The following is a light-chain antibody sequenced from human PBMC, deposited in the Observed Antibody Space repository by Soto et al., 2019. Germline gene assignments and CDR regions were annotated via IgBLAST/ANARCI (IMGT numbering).Light chain of an antibody. V-gene: IGLV1-44*01. CDR2: SNN. J-gene: IGLJ1*01. CDR3: AAWDDSLTVYV. CDR1: SSNIGSNP. Sequence: QSVVTQPPSASGTPGQRVSISCSGSSSNIGSNPVNWYQQLPGMAPKLLMFSNNQRPSGVPDRFSGSKSGTSXSLAISGLQSEDEADYYCAAWDDSLTVYVFGTGTKLTVL.